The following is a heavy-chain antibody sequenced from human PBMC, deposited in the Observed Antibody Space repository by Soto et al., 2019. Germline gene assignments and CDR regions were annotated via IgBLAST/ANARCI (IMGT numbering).Heavy chain of an antibody. D-gene: IGHD3-10*01. CDR2: IIPILGIA. CDR1: GGTFSSYT. J-gene: IGHJ6*02. CDR3: ARDLQCRGSCYGMDV. Sequence: QVQLVQSGAEVKKPGSSVKVSCKASGGTFSSYTISWVRQAPGQGLEWMGRIIPILGIANYAQKFQGRVTIXXDXSXXTAYMELSSLRSEDTAVYYCARDLQCRGSCYGMDVWGQGTTVTVSS. V-gene: IGHV1-69*08.